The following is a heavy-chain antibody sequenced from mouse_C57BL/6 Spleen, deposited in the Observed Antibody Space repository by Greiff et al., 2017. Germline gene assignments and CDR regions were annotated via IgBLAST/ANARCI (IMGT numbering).Heavy chain of an antibody. CDR3: ARGGSYPRDYYAMDY. Sequence: QVQLKQPGAELVKPGASVKLSCKASGYTFTSYWMHWVKQRPGRGLEWIGRIDPNSGGTKYNEKFKSKATLTVDKPSSTAYMQLSSLTSEDSAVYYCARGGSYPRDYYAMDYWGQGTSVTVSS. CDR2: IDPNSGGT. D-gene: IGHD2-12*01. V-gene: IGHV1-72*01. J-gene: IGHJ4*01. CDR1: GYTFTSYW.